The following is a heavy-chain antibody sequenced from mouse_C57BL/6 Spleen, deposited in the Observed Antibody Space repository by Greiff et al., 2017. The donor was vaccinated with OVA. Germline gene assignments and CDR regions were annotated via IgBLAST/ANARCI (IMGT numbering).Heavy chain of an antibody. CDR2: IYPGSGNT. Sequence: QVQLQQSGAELVRPGASVKLSCKASGYTFTDYYINWVKQRPGQGLEWIARIYPGSGNTYYNEKFKGKATLTAEKSTSTAYMQLSSLTSEDSAVYFCARSKYGSSYRYFDVWGTGTTVTVSS. J-gene: IGHJ1*03. D-gene: IGHD1-1*01. V-gene: IGHV1-76*01. CDR3: ARSKYGSSYRYFDV. CDR1: GYTFTDYY.